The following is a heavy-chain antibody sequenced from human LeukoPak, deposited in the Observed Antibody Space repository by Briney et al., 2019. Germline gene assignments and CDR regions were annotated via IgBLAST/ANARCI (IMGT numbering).Heavy chain of an antibody. D-gene: IGHD3-3*01. Sequence: GGSLRLSCAASGFTFSSYAMSWVRQAPGKGLEWVSAISGSGGSTYYADSVKGRFTISRDNSKNTLYLQMNSLRAEDTAVYYCAKASRYDFWSGYFDYWGQGTLVTVSS. CDR2: ISGSGGST. CDR1: GFTFSSYA. J-gene: IGHJ4*02. CDR3: AKASRYDFWSGYFDY. V-gene: IGHV3-23*01.